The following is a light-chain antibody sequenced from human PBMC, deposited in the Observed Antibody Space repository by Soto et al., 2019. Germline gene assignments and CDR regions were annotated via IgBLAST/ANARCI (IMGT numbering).Light chain of an antibody. V-gene: IGLV1-47*02. CDR2: NND. CDR3: AAWDDRPSGRV. Sequence: QSVLTQPPSASGTAGQVVTISCSGGDSNIGSNSVYWYQHLPRMAPKLLIYNNDQRPSGVPDRFSGSKSGTSASLAISGLRSEDEADYYCAAWDDRPSGRVFGGGTKLTVL. CDR1: DSNIGSNS. J-gene: IGLJ3*02.